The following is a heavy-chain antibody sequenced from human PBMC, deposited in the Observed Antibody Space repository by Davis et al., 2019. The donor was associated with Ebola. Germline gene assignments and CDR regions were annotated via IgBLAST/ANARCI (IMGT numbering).Heavy chain of an antibody. J-gene: IGHJ4*02. D-gene: IGHD1/OR15-1a*01. V-gene: IGHV3-23*01. CDR1: GFTFSTYP. Sequence: GESLKISCTASGFTFSTYPMTWIRQVPGKGLDWVSTFGGSGDGTHYADSVKGRFTISRDNSKNTLYLQMNSLRVEDTAVYYCAQGTIGPFWWGQGTPVTVSS. CDR3: AQGTIGPFW. CDR2: FGGSGDGT.